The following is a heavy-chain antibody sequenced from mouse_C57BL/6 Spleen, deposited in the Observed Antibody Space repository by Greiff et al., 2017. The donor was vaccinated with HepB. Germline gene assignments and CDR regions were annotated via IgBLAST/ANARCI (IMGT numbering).Heavy chain of an antibody. D-gene: IGHD1-1*01. CDR1: GYTFTDYN. CDR3: AGERRIYYCGSSYWYFDV. Sequence: EVKLQESGPELVKPGASVKIPCKASGYTFTDYNMDWVKQSHGKSLEWIGDINPNNGGTIYNQKFKGKATLTVEKSSSTAYMELRSLTSEDTAVYDCAGERRIYYCGSSYWYFDVWGTGTPVTVSS. V-gene: IGHV1-18*01. CDR2: INPNNGGT. J-gene: IGHJ1*03.